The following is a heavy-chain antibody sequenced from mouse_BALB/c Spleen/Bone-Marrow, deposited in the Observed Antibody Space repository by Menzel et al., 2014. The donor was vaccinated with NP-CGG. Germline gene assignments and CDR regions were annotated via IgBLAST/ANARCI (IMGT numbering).Heavy chain of an antibody. CDR2: ISNGSSTI. V-gene: IGHV5-17*02. Sequence: EVKLVESGGGLMQPGGSRKLSCAASGFTFSSFGMHWVRQAPEKGLEWVAYISNGSSTIYYADTVMGRFTISRDNPKNTLFLQMTSRRSEDTAMYYCARSGSSSGYFDYWGQGTTLTVSS. CDR3: ARSGSSSGYFDY. CDR1: GFTFSSFG. J-gene: IGHJ2*01. D-gene: IGHD1-1*01.